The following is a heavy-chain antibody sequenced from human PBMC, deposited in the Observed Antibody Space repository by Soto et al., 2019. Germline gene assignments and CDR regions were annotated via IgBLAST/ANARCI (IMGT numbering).Heavy chain of an antibody. Sequence: GNTSETLSLTCTVSGGSISSYYWSWIRQPPGKALEWIGYIYYSGSTNYNPSLKSRVTISVDTSKNQFSLKLSSVTAADTAVYYCARDPLIAAAVDVTYQHGMDVWRQGTTVTVSS. V-gene: IGHV4-59*12. CDR2: IYYSGST. CDR1: GGSISSYY. CDR3: ARDPLIAAAVDVTYQHGMDV. D-gene: IGHD6-13*01. J-gene: IGHJ6*01.